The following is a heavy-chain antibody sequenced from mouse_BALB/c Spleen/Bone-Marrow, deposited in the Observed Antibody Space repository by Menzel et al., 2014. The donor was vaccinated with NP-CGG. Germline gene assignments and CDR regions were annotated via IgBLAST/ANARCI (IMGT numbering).Heavy chain of an antibody. CDR3: ARVYYGNLDY. CDR1: GYTFSNFW. D-gene: IGHD2-1*01. CDR2: IHPGDGDT. V-gene: IGHV1-80*01. Sequence: VQLQQSGAELVWPGSSVKISCKASGYTFSNFWMNWVKQRPGQGLEWIGQIHPGDGDTNNNGKFKGKATLTIDKSSSTAYMQLSGLSSEDSAVYFCARVYYGNLDYWGQGTTLTVSS. J-gene: IGHJ2*01.